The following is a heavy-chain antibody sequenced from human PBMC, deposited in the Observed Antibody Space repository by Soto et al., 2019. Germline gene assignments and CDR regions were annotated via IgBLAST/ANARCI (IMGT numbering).Heavy chain of an antibody. J-gene: IGHJ2*01. CDR3: ARGKKWLPYWYFDL. V-gene: IGHV4-34*01. D-gene: IGHD5-12*01. CDR2: INHSGST. CDR1: GGSFSGYY. Sequence: QVQLQQWGAGLLKPSETLSLTCAVYGGSFSGYYWSWIRQPPGKGLEWIGEINHSGSTNYNPSLKSRVTISVDTSKNQFSLKLSSVTAADTAVYYCARGKKWLPYWYFDLWGRGTLVTVSS.